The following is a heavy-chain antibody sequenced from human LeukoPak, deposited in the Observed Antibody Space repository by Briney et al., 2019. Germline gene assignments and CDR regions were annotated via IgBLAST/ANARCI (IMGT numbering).Heavy chain of an antibody. Sequence: GRSLRLSCAASGFTFDDYAMHWVRQAPGKGLEWVSGISWYSCSIGYADSVKGRFTISRDNAKNSLYLQMNSLRAEDTALYYCAKDKFSLYYDSSGYGYYIDYWGQGTLVTVSS. J-gene: IGHJ4*02. CDR2: ISWYSCSI. CDR3: AKDKFSLYYDSSGYGYYIDY. D-gene: IGHD3-22*01. CDR1: GFTFDDYA. V-gene: IGHV3-9*01.